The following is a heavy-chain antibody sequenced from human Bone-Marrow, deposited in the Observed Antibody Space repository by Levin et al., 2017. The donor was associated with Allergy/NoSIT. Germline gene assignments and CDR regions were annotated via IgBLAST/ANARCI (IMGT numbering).Heavy chain of an antibody. CDR2: IYWDDDK. J-gene: IGHJ4*02. Sequence: SGPTLVKPTETLTLTCSFSGFSLSTRGVGVGWVRQPPGKALEWLALIYWDDDKRYSPSLKSRPSITKDTSKNQVVLTMTNMDPVDTGTYYCAHYCTGDICSHFDYWGQGTLVTVSS. CDR3: AHYCTGDICSHFDY. CDR1: GFSLSTRGVG. D-gene: IGHD2-8*02. V-gene: IGHV2-5*02.